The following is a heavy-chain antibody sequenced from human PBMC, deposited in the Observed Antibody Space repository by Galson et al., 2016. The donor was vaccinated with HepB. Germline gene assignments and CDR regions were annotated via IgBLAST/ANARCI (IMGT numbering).Heavy chain of an antibody. D-gene: IGHD2-21*01. J-gene: IGHJ3*02. Sequence: QSGAEVKKPGESLKISCKGSGYSFTSYWIGWVRQMPGKGLEWMAIIDPSDSDTRYSPSFQGQVSISADKSISTTYLQWSHLKASDSARYYCATCGSKACGAFDIWGQGTMVSVSS. CDR1: GYSFTSYW. CDR2: IDPSDSDT. CDR3: ATCGSKACGAFDI. V-gene: IGHV5-51*01.